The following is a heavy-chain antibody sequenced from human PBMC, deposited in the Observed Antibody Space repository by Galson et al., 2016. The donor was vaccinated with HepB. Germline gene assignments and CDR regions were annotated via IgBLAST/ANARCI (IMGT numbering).Heavy chain of an antibody. Sequence: SETLSLTCGVYGGSFNANYWTWIRQPPGKGLEWIGEINYAGSTKYNPSLKSRVTISVDTSKNQFSLNLTSMTAADTAVYYCAGVVVAATNWFDPWGQGTLVTVSS. CDR1: GGSFNANY. D-gene: IGHD2-15*01. CDR2: INYAGST. V-gene: IGHV4-34*01. J-gene: IGHJ5*02. CDR3: AGVVVAATNWFDP.